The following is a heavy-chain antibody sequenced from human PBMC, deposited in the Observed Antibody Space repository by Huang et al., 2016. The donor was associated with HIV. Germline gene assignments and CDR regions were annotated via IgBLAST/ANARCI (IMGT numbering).Heavy chain of an antibody. CDR3: ARPKGTVGLSQFDS. Sequence: QVQLRESGPTLVKPSETLSLICTVSGGSISGHFWSWIRQSPGTGLEWIGSIFYSGGARYNPSLKSRISISVDTSENFFSLKLSSVTAADTAVYYCARPKGTVGLSQFDSWGQGILVSVSS. D-gene: IGHD1-26*01. CDR1: GGSISGHF. J-gene: IGHJ4*02. V-gene: IGHV4-59*11. CDR2: IFYSGGA.